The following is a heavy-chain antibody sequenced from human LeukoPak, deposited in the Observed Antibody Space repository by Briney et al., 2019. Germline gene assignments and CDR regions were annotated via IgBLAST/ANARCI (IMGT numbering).Heavy chain of an antibody. D-gene: IGHD3-16*02. CDR1: GFTFIEAW. V-gene: IGHV3-15*01. J-gene: IGHJ4*02. Sequence: GGSLRLSCAASGFTFIEAWMSWVRQAPGKGLEWVGRIQSIADCGTADYAAPVKGRFTISRDDSENTLYLQLNSLKTEDTAVYYCTIDYDYAWGSYRLGYWGQGTLVTVSS. CDR3: TIDYDYAWGSYRLGY. CDR2: IQSIADCGTA.